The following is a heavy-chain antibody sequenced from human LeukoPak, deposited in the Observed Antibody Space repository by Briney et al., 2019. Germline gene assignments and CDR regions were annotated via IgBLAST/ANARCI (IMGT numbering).Heavy chain of an antibody. CDR2: VSGSGDRM. D-gene: IGHD6-13*01. J-gene: IGHJ4*02. CDR1: GVTSSSYA. V-gene: IGHV3-23*01. Sequence: GGSLRLSCAASGVTSSSYASNWVRQAPGKGLEWVTTVSGSGDRMYHADSVKGRFTISRDNPKNTIYLQMNSLRAEDTALYYCAKAAAAPGFDFWGQGTLVTVSS. CDR3: AKAAAAPGFDF.